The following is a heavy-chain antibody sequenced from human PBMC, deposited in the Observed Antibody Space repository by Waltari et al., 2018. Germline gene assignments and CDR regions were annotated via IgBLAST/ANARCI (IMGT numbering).Heavy chain of an antibody. V-gene: IGHV4-59*08. J-gene: IGHJ2*01. D-gene: IGHD1-1*01. Sequence: QVQLQESGPGLVKPSETLSLTCTVSGGSFTDYYWSWIRQPPGKGLEWIGYIPYRGDNNHNPSLKGRVTISSHPSQGQFSLELSSVTAADTAVYYCARYGTGTKKNFDLWGRGTLVTVSS. CDR1: GGSFTDYY. CDR3: ARYGTGTKKNFDL. CDR2: IPYRGDN.